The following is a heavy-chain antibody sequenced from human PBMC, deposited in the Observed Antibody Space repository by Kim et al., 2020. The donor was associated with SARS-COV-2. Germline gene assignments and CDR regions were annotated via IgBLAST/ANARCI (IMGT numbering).Heavy chain of an antibody. CDR3: ARDFEQQLLVDY. CDR2: ISYDGSNK. J-gene: IGHJ4*02. D-gene: IGHD6-13*01. Sequence: GGSLRLSCAASGFTFSSYAMHWVRQAPGKGLEWVAVISYDGSNKYYADSVKGRFTISRDNSKNTLYLQMNSLRAEDTAVYYCARDFEQQLLVDYWGQGTLVTVSS. CDR1: GFTFSSYA. V-gene: IGHV3-30*04.